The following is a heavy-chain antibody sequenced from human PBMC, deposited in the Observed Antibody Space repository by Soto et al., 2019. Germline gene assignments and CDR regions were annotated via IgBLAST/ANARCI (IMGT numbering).Heavy chain of an antibody. Sequence: QVQLVESGGGVVQPGRSLRLSCAASGLTFSAAGMHWVRQAPGKGLEWVAFIANDGRSESYADSVKGRFTISRDNSQNRLYLQMNGRRAEDTAVYDCAKDKGRTAIDYWGQGTLVSVS. J-gene: IGHJ4*02. V-gene: IGHV3-30*18. CDR2: IANDGRSE. CDR1: GLTFSAAG. CDR3: AKDKGRTAIDY.